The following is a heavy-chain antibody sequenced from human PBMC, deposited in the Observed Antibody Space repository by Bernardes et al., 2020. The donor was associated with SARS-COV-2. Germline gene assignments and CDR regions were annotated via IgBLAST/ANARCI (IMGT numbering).Heavy chain of an antibody. Sequence: ASVKVSCKASGYIFTNYGISWVRQAPGQGLEWMGWIAVYNGNTDYAQKFQGRVTITTDTSTSTAYMELRSLRSDDTAMYFCARDRPIGTVGVNWLDPWGQGTLVTVSS. D-gene: IGHD1-26*01. J-gene: IGHJ5*02. V-gene: IGHV1-18*01. CDR3: ARDRPIGTVGVNWLDP. CDR1: GYIFTNYG. CDR2: IAVYNGNT.